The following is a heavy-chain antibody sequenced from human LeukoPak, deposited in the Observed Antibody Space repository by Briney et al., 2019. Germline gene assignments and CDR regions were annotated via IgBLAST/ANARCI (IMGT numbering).Heavy chain of an antibody. CDR3: ARAVAGTDEIDS. J-gene: IGHJ4*02. Sequence: IRSGGDTYYAGSVKGRFTISRESAKNSFYLQMNSLSAGDTAVYFCARAVAGTDEIDSWGQGTLVTVPS. D-gene: IGHD6-19*01. CDR2: IRSGGDT. V-gene: IGHV3-13*01.